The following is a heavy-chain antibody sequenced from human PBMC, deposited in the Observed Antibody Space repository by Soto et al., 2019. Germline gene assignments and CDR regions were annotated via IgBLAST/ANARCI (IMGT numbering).Heavy chain of an antibody. CDR1: GFTFSSYA. Sequence: EVQLLESGGGLVQPGGSLRLSCAASGFTFSSYAMSWVRQAPGKGLEWVSAISRSGGSTYYADSVKGRFTISRDNSKNTLYLQMNSLRAEDTAVYYCAKDLTEAPFFGGTINREGAFDIWGQGTMVTVSS. CDR3: AKDLTEAPFFGGTINREGAFDI. V-gene: IGHV3-23*01. CDR2: ISRSGGST. J-gene: IGHJ3*02. D-gene: IGHD3-16*01.